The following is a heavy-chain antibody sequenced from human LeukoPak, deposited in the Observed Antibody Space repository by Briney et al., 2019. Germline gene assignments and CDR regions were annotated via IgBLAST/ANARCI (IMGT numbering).Heavy chain of an antibody. CDR2: IYYSGST. CDR1: GGSISSYY. Sequence: SETLSLTCTVSGGSISSYYWSWIRQPPGKGLEWIGYIYYSGSTNYNPSLKSRVTISVDTSKNQFSLKLSSVTAADTAVYYCARRGPVLLWFGDPLDAFDIWGQGTMVTVSS. CDR3: ARRGPVLLWFGDPLDAFDI. J-gene: IGHJ3*02. V-gene: IGHV4-59*01. D-gene: IGHD3-10*01.